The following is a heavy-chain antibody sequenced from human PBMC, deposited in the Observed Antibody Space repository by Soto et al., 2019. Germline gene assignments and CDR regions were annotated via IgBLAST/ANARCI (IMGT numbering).Heavy chain of an antibody. V-gene: IGHV3-30*18. CDR1: GFTLSRKG. D-gene: IGHD6-19*01. Sequence: GGSLRLSCAASGFTLSRKGMHWVRQAPGKGLEWVAVISYDGSNKYYGDSVKGRFTISRDNSKNTVSLQMNSLRAEDTAVYYCAKDALTVAGPQRGSLDVWGQGTTVTVSS. J-gene: IGHJ6*02. CDR2: ISYDGSNK. CDR3: AKDALTVAGPQRGSLDV.